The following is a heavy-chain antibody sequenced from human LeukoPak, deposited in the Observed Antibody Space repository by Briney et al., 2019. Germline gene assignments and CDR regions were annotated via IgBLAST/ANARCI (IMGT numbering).Heavy chain of an antibody. CDR3: ARSYVSSDAFDI. D-gene: IGHD3-16*02. CDR2: IYYSGST. Sequence: SETLSLTCTVSGGSISSGSYYWGWIRQPPGKGLEWIGSIYYSGSTYYNPSLKSRVTISVDTSKNQFSLKLSSVTAADTAVYYCARSYVSSDAFDIWGQGTMVTVSS. CDR1: GGSISSGSYY. V-gene: IGHV4-39*07. J-gene: IGHJ3*02.